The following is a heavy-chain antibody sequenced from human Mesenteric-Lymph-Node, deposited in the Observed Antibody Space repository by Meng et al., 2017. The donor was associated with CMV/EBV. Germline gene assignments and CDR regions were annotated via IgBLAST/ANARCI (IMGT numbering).Heavy chain of an antibody. D-gene: IGHD3-9*01. CDR2: INHSGST. CDR3: ARGSSYDILTGYFDY. J-gene: IGHJ4*02. CDR1: GGSFSCYY. V-gene: IGHV4-34*01. Sequence: VQLHLGGAGLWKPSVALSVTCAVYGGSFSCYYCNWIRQSPEKGLEWIGEINHSGSTTYNPSFTSRIIISVDTSTNQISLNMSSVTAADTAVYYCARGSSYDILTGYFDYWGQGALVTVSS.